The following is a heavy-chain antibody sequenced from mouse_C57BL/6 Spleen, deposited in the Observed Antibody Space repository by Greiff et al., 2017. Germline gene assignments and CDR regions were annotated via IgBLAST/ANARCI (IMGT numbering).Heavy chain of an antibody. V-gene: IGHV1-55*01. CDR1: GYTFTSHW. CDR3: ARLGYGYDEWFAY. J-gene: IGHJ3*01. D-gene: IGHD2-2*01. Sequence: QVQLQQPGAELVKPGASVKMSCKASGYTFTSHWITWVKQRPGQGLEWIGDVYPGSGSTYYNEKFKSKATLTVDTSYSTAYRQLKSLTSEDSAVYYCARLGYGYDEWFAYWGQGTLVTVSA. CDR2: VYPGSGST.